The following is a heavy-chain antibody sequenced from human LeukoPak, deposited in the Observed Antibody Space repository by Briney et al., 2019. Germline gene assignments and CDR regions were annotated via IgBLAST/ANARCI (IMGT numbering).Heavy chain of an antibody. V-gene: IGHV4-39*01. CDR3: VRHEEEDGYNAKTLDF. CDR2: FYYSGNT. D-gene: IGHD5-24*01. J-gene: IGHJ4*02. CDR1: GGSITNSNYY. Sequence: SETLSLTCTVSGGSITNSNYYWGWVRQPPGKGLEWIGAFYYSGNTYYNPSLKSRATISVDTSKNQFSLSLTSVTAADTAVYFCVRHEEEDGYNAKTLDFWGQGTLVTVSS.